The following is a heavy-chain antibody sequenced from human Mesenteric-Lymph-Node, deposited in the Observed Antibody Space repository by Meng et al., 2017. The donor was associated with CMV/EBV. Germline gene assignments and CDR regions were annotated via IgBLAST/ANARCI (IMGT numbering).Heavy chain of an antibody. CDR3: ARVMRDVVVVPAAYSRGRYYFDY. CDR2: IYYSGST. V-gene: IGHV4-39*07. J-gene: IGHJ4*02. D-gene: IGHD2-2*01. Sequence: GSLRLSCTVSDVSISSTTYYWGWIRQPPGKGLEWIGNIYYSGSTYYSPSLKSRITISVDTSKNQFSLKLSSVTAADTAVYYCARVMRDVVVVPAAYSRGRYYFDYWGQGTLVTVSS. CDR1: DVSISSTTYY.